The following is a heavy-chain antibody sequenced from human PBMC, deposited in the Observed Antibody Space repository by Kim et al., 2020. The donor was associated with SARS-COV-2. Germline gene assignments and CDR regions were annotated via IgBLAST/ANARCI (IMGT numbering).Heavy chain of an antibody. CDR3: ARDTYGVDY. D-gene: IGHD4-17*01. J-gene: IGHJ4*02. CDR2: ADT. Sequence: ADTKYSQKFQGRVTITSDTSASTAYMELSSLRSEDTAVYYCARDTYGVDYWGQGTLVIVSS. V-gene: IGHV1-3*01.